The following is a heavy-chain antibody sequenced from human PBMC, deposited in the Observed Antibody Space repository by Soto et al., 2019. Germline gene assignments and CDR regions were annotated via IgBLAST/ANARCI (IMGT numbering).Heavy chain of an antibody. CDR1: GGTFSSYA. CDR3: ARDHRSDYYDSSGYGP. CDR2: IIPIFGTA. Sequence: QVQLVQSGAEVKKPGSSVKVSCKASGGTFSSYAISWVRQAPGQGLEWMGGIIPIFGTANYAQKFQGRVTITADESTSTAYMELSSLRSEDTAMYYCARDHRSDYYDSSGYGPWGQGTLVTVSS. J-gene: IGHJ5*02. D-gene: IGHD3-22*01. V-gene: IGHV1-69*12.